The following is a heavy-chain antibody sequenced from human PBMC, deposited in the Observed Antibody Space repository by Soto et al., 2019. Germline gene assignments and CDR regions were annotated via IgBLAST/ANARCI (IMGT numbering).Heavy chain of an antibody. CDR2: ISSSSSYI. D-gene: IGHD2-2*01. Sequence: EVQLVESGGGLVKPGGSLRLSCAASGFTFSSYSMNWFRQAPGKGLEWVSSISSSSSYIYYADSVKGRFTISRDNAKNSLYLQMNSLRAEDTAVYYCARDRGYCSSTSCHILAWGQGTLVTVSS. V-gene: IGHV3-21*01. J-gene: IGHJ5*02. CDR3: ARDRGYCSSTSCHILA. CDR1: GFTFSSYS.